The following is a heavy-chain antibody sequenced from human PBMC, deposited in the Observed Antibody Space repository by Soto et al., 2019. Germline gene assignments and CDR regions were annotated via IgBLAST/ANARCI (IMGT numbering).Heavy chain of an antibody. CDR3: ARGLFSGSSYSGSWYYFDS. J-gene: IGHJ4*02. Sequence: SETLSLTCAVYGGSFGGYYWSWIRQPPGKGLEWIGEINHSGSTNYNPSLKSRVTISVDTSKNQFSLKLSSVTAADTAVYYCARGLFSGSSYSGSWYYFDSWGQGTMVT. D-gene: IGHD1-26*01. CDR2: INHSGST. CDR1: GGSFGGYY. V-gene: IGHV4-34*01.